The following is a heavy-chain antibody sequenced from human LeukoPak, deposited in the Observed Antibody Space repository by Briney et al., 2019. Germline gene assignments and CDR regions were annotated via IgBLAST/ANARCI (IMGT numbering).Heavy chain of an antibody. Sequence: GGSLRLSCAASGFTFSSYEMNWVRQAPGKGLEWVSYISSSGSTIYYADSVKGRFTISRDNAKNSLYLQMNSLRAEDTAVYYCARGPRGYSYGLGYYWGQGTLDTVSS. D-gene: IGHD5-18*01. CDR2: ISSSGSTI. CDR1: GFTFSSYE. J-gene: IGHJ4*02. CDR3: ARGPRGYSYGLGYY. V-gene: IGHV3-48*03.